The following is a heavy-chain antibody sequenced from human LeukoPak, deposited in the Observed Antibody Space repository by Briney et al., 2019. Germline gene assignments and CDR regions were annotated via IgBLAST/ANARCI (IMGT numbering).Heavy chain of an antibody. CDR3: AGGTSELDY. Sequence: GGSLRLSCAASGFTFSNYWMSWVRQAPGKGLVWVSRISNDGTSTSYADSVKGRFTISRDNAKNTLYLQMNSLRAEDTAVYYCAGGTSELDYWGQGTLVTVSS. CDR1: GFTFSNYW. V-gene: IGHV3-74*01. J-gene: IGHJ4*02. CDR2: ISNDGTST. D-gene: IGHD1-1*01.